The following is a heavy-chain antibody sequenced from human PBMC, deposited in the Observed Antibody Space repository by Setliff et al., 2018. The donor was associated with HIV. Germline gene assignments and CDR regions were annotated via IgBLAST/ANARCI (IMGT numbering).Heavy chain of an antibody. CDR3: TTDWAHGDYFDY. D-gene: IGHD4-17*01. CDR2: IKSKTDGGTT. CDR1: GFTFSNAW. J-gene: IGHJ4*02. Sequence: GGSLRLSCAASGFTFSNAWMSWVRQAPGKGLEWVGRIKSKTDGGTTDYAAPVKGRFTISRDDSKNTLYLQMNSLKTEDTAVYYCTTDWAHGDYFDYWGQGTLVTVSS. V-gene: IGHV3-15*01.